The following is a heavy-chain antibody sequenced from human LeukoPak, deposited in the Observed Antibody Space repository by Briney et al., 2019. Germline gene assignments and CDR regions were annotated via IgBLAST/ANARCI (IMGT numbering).Heavy chain of an antibody. CDR3: ASQYYDSSGYYRYDPPFPDAFDI. CDR2: ISSSSSTI. V-gene: IGHV3-48*01. CDR1: GFTFSSYS. D-gene: IGHD3-22*01. Sequence: PGGSLRLSCAASGFTFSSYSMNWVRQAPGKGLEWVSYISSSSSTIYYADSVKGRFTISRDNAKNSLYLQMNSLRAEDTAVYYCASQYYDSSGYYRYDPPFPDAFDIWGQGTMVTVSS. J-gene: IGHJ3*02.